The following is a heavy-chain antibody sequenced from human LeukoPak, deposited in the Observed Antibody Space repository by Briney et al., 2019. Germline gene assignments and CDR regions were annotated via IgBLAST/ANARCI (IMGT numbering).Heavy chain of an antibody. CDR2: ISWNSGTI. Sequence: GGSLRLSCAGSGFIFNNYTMHWVRQPPGKGLEWGSGISWNSGTIDYADSVRGRFTISRDNAKISLYLQMDSLRVEDTAFYYCAKDNRRHYTSGPNPDSLHWGQGALVTVSS. CDR1: GFIFNNYT. J-gene: IGHJ4*02. CDR3: AKDNRRHYTSGPNPDSLH. D-gene: IGHD6-19*01. V-gene: IGHV3-9*01.